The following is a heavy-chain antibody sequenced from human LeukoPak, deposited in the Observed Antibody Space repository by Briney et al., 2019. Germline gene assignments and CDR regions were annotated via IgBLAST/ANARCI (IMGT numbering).Heavy chain of an antibody. V-gene: IGHV3-9*01. Sequence: GGSLRLSCAASGFTFDDYAMHWVRQAPGKGLEWVSGISWNSGSIDYADSVNGRFTISRDNAKNSLYLQMNSLRAEDTAVYYCARQAVARPFDLWGQGTMVAVSS. CDR2: ISWNSGSI. J-gene: IGHJ3*01. CDR1: GFTFDDYA. CDR3: ARQAVARPFDL.